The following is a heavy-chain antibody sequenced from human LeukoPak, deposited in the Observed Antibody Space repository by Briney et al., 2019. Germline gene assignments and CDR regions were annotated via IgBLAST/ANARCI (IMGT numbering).Heavy chain of an antibody. Sequence: PSETLSLTCTVSGGSISSSSYYWGWIRQPPGKGLEWIGSIYYSGSTYYNPSLKSRVTISVDTSKNQFSLKLSSVTAADTAVYYCAGSLYNWNYGWFDPWGQGTLVTVSS. J-gene: IGHJ5*02. CDR2: IYYSGST. D-gene: IGHD1-7*01. CDR3: AGSLYNWNYGWFDP. V-gene: IGHV4-39*01. CDR1: GGSISSSSYY.